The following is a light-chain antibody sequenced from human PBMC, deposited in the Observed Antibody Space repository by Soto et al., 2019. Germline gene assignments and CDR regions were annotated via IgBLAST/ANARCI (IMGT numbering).Light chain of an antibody. CDR1: QSLSSSY. Sequence: EIVLTQSPGTLSLSPGERATLSCRASQSLSSSYLAWYQQKPGQAPRLLSYGASGRATGIPDRFSGSGSGTDFTLTISRLEPEDFAVYYCQQYGSSPPVTFGQGTRLEIK. CDR3: QQYGSSPPVT. J-gene: IGKJ5*01. CDR2: GAS. V-gene: IGKV3-20*01.